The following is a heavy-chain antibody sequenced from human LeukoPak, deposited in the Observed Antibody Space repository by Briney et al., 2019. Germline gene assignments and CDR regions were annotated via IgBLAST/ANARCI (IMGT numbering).Heavy chain of an antibody. D-gene: IGHD6-13*01. CDR1: GYTFSNYA. Sequence: ASVKVSCKASGYTFSNYAINWVRQAPGQGLEWMGWLNTNSGNPTYAQGFTGRFVFSLDTSVGTAYLQISSLKAEDTAVYYCATVGQFSSSWFDAFGYWGQGTLVTVSS. CDR2: LNTNSGNP. V-gene: IGHV7-4-1*02. CDR3: ATVGQFSSSWFDAFGY. J-gene: IGHJ4*02.